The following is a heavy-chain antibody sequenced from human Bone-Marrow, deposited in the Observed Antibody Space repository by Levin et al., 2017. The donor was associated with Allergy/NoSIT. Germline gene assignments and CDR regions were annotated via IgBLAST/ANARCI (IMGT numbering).Heavy chain of an antibody. V-gene: IGHV3-48*03. J-gene: IGHJ6*02. D-gene: IGHD2-15*01. CDR1: GFTFSSYE. CDR2: ISTSGSTI. CDR3: ARDVGADYYHYGMDV. Sequence: GESLKISCAASGFTFSSYEMNWVRQAPGKGLEWVSYISTSGSTIYYADSVKGRFTISRDNANNSLFLQMNSLSAEDTAIYYCARDVGADYYHYGMDVWGQGTTVTVSS.